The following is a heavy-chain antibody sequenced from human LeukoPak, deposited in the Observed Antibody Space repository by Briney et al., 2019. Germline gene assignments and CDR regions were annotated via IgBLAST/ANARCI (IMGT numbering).Heavy chain of an antibody. CDR1: GFTFSSYS. J-gene: IGHJ6*03. Sequence: GGSLRLSCAASGFTFSSYSMNWVRQAPGKGLEWVSYISSSSSTIYYADSVKGRFTISRDNAKNTLYLQMNSLRAEDTAVYYCAKRGGGGYGHYYYMDVWGKGTTVTVSS. V-gene: IGHV3-48*01. CDR3: AKRGGGGYGHYYYMDV. D-gene: IGHD2-15*01. CDR2: ISSSSSTI.